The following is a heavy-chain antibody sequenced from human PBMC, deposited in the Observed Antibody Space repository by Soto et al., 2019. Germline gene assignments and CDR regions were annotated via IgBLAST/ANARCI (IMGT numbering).Heavy chain of an antibody. CDR1: GGSISRYY. J-gene: IGHJ4*02. CDR3: ARHTAARFHFDY. D-gene: IGHD6-6*01. V-gene: IGHV4-59*08. CDR2: IYYSGST. Sequence: SETLSLTCTVSGGSISRYYWSWIRQPPGKGLEWIGYIYYSGSTNYNPSLKSRVTISVDTSKNQFSLKLSSATAADTAVYYCARHTAARFHFDYWGPGSLVTVSS.